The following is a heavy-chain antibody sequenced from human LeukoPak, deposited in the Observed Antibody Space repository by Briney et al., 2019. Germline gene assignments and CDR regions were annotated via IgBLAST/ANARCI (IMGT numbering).Heavy chain of an antibody. J-gene: IGHJ5*02. CDR3: ARVAVEGYNWFDP. V-gene: IGHV1-69*04. CDR2: IIPILGIA. Sequence: SVKVSCKASGSTFSSYAISWVRQAPGQGLEWMGRIIPILGIANYAQKFQGRVTITADKSTSTAYMELSSLRSEDTAVYYCARVAVEGYNWFDPWGQGTLVTVSS. D-gene: IGHD6-19*01. CDR1: GSTFSSYA.